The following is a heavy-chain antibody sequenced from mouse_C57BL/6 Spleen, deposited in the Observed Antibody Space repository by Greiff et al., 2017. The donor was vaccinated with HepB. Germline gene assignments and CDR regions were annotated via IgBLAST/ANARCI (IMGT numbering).Heavy chain of an antibody. V-gene: IGHV1-64*01. CDR2: IHPNSGST. Sequence: VQLQQPGAELVKPGASVKLSCKASGYTFTSYWMHWVKQRPGQGLEWIGMIHPNSGSTNYNEKFKSKATLTVDKSSSTAYMQLSSLTSEASAVYYVARGGTTVVAAQWGQGTLVTVSA. CDR3: ARGGTTVVAAQ. D-gene: IGHD1-1*01. CDR1: GYTFTSYW. J-gene: IGHJ3*01.